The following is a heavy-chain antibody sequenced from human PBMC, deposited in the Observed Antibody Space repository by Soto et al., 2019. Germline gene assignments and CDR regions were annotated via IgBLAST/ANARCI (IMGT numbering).Heavy chain of an antibody. Sequence: SETLSLTCAVYGGSFSGYYWTWIRQPPGKGLEWIGEINRSGSTNYNPSLKSRVTISKDTSKNQVVLTMTNVDPVDTATYYCARIHGPSGNYDLDYWGQGTLVTVSS. J-gene: IGHJ4*02. D-gene: IGHD5-12*01. CDR1: GGSFSGYY. CDR3: ARIHGPSGNYDLDY. V-gene: IGHV4-34*01. CDR2: INRSGST.